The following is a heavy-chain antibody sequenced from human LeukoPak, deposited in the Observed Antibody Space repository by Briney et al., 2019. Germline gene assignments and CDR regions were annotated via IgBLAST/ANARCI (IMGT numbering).Heavy chain of an antibody. CDR2: INHSGST. CDR3: ARRTYYYDSSGYPKYPYYYYYYMDV. J-gene: IGHJ6*03. Sequence: SSETLSLTCAVYGGSFSGYYWSWIRQPPGKGLEWIGEINHSGSTNYNPSLKSRVTISVDTSKNQFSLKLSSVTAADTAVYYCARRTYYYDSSGYPKYPYYYYYYMDVWGKGTTVTISS. D-gene: IGHD3-22*01. CDR1: GGSFSGYY. V-gene: IGHV4-34*01.